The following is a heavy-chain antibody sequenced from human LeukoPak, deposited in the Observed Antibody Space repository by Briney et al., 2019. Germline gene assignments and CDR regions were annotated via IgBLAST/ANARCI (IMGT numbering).Heavy chain of an antibody. D-gene: IGHD2-2*02. CDR2: IEPKSGGT. CDR3: AREMGVVPTAIPTVDS. CDR1: GYTFTGHF. Sequence: ASVKVSCTASGYTFTGHFMHWVRQAPGRGLEWMGWIEPKSGGTHYGHKFQGRVTMTRDTSMSTAYMELSGLKADDTAVYYCAREMGVVPTAIPTVDSWGQGTLVTVSS. V-gene: IGHV1-2*02. J-gene: IGHJ4*02.